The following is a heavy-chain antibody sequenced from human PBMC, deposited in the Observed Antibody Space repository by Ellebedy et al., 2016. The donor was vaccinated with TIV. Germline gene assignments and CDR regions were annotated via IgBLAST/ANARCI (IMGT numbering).Heavy chain of an antibody. CDR3: AKSGGDCSGGTCFFQYFQH. Sequence: PGGSLRLSCAASGFTFRSYAMSWVRRAPGKGLEWVSGISGSGDSTYYADSVKGRFTISRDNSKNTLYLQMNSLRAEDTAVYYCAKSGGDCSGGTCFFQYFQHWGQGTLVTVSS. D-gene: IGHD2-15*01. J-gene: IGHJ1*01. CDR1: GFTFRSYA. V-gene: IGHV3-23*01. CDR2: ISGSGDST.